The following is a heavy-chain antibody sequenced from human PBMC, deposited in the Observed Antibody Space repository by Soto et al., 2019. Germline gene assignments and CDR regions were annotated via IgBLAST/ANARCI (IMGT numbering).Heavy chain of an antibody. CDR3: TRENSIVVITRFDY. Sequence: GGSLRLSCTASGFTFGDYAMSWFRQAPGKGLEWVGFIRGKAYGGTTEYAASVKGRFTISRDDSKSIAYLQMNSLKTEDTAVYYCTRENSIVVITRFDYWGQGTLVTVSS. V-gene: IGHV3-49*03. CDR1: GFTFGDYA. D-gene: IGHD3-22*01. J-gene: IGHJ4*02. CDR2: IRGKAYGGTT.